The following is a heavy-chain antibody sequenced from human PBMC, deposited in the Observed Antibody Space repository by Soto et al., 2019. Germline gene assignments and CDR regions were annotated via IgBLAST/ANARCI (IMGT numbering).Heavy chain of an antibody. J-gene: IGHJ6*02. Sequence: ASVKVSCKASGYTFTSYAMHWVRQAPGQRLEWMGWINAGNGNSKYSQKFQGRVTITRDTSASTAYMELSSLRSEDTAVYYCARAPGYSSKFYYHGMDVWGQGTTVTVSS. CDR2: INAGNGNS. D-gene: IGHD6-13*01. V-gene: IGHV1-3*01. CDR3: ARAPGYSSKFYYHGMDV. CDR1: GYTFTSYA.